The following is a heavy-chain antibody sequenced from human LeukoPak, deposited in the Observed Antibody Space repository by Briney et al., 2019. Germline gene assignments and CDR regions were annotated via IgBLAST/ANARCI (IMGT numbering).Heavy chain of an antibody. D-gene: IGHD6-13*01. CDR3: ARDSGYSSPGGYYNWFDP. J-gene: IGHJ5*02. CDR2: IYTSGST. CDR1: GGSISSHY. Sequence: SETLSLTCTVSGGSISSHYWSWIRQPAGKGLEWIGRIYTSGSTNYNPSLKSRVTMSVDTSKNQFSLKLSSVTAADTAVYYCARDSGYSSPGGYYNWFDPWGQGTLVTVSS. V-gene: IGHV4-4*07.